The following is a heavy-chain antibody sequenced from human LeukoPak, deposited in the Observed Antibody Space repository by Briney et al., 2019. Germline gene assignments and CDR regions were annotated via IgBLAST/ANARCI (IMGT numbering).Heavy chain of an antibody. Sequence: GGSLRLSCAASGFTFSSYAMRWVRQAPGRGLGWVSAISGSGGRTSYADSVKGRFTISRDNSKNTLYLQMNSLRAEDTAVYYCANRYFNYYDSSGYFDYWGQGTLVTVSS. CDR1: GFTFSSYA. V-gene: IGHV3-23*01. CDR2: ISGSGGRT. CDR3: ANRYFNYYDSSGYFDY. D-gene: IGHD3-22*01. J-gene: IGHJ4*02.